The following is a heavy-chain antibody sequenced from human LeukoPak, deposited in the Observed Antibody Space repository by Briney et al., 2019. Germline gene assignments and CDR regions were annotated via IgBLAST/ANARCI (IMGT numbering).Heavy chain of an antibody. CDR3: AKVPHPRELSRYGMDV. D-gene: IGHD1-26*01. CDR1: GFTFSSYG. V-gene: IGHV3-30*18. CDR2: ISYDGSNK. J-gene: IGHJ6*02. Sequence: GRSLRLSCAASGFTFSSYGMHWVRQAPGKGLEWVAVISYDGSNKYYADSVKGRFTISRDNSKNTLYLQMNSLRAEDTAVYYCAKVPHPRELSRYGMDVWGQGTTVTVSS.